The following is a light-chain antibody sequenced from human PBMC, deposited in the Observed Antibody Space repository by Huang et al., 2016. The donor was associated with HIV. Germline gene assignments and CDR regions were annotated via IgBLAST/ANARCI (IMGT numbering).Light chain of an antibody. CDR3: QQSSSPPPT. J-gene: IGKJ3*01. Sequence: DIQMTQSPSSLSASVGDRVTITCRATQSVTKYLNWYQQKPGKAPKLLIYGASSLQTGVPSRFSGSGSGTDFTLTISSLQPEDFATYYCQQSSSPPPTFGPGTKVDTK. CDR1: QSVTKY. CDR2: GAS. V-gene: IGKV1-39*01.